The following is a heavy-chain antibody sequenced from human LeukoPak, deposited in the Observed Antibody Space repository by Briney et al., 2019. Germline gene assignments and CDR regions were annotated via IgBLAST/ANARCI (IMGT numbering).Heavy chain of an antibody. Sequence: GRSLRLSCAASGFTFSSYAMHWVRQAPGKGLEWVAVISYDGSNKYYADSVKGRFTISRDNSKNTLYLQMNSLRAEDTAVYYCARDKYYGSGSYYNVHYYYYMDVWGKGTTVTVSS. V-gene: IGHV3-30*04. D-gene: IGHD3-10*01. CDR2: ISYDGSNK. CDR1: GFTFSSYA. J-gene: IGHJ6*03. CDR3: ARDKYYGSGSYYNVHYYYYMDV.